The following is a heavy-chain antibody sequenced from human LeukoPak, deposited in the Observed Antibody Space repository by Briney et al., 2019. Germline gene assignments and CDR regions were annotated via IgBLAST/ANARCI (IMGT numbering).Heavy chain of an antibody. D-gene: IGHD3-3*01. CDR1: GFTFSSYA. CDR2: ISGSGGST. Sequence: PGGSLRLSCAASGFTFSSYAVSWVRQAPGKGLEWVSSISGSGGSTYSADSVKGRFTISRDNSKNTLYLQMNSLRAEDTAVYYCARDPTILGRSAFDIWGQGTMVTVSS. CDR3: ARDPTILGRSAFDI. J-gene: IGHJ3*02. V-gene: IGHV3-23*01.